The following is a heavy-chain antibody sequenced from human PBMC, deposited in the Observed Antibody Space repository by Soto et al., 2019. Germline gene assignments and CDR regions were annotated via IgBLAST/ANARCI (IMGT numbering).Heavy chain of an antibody. J-gene: IGHJ4*02. CDR3: ARDYQSNWDVYGR. D-gene: IGHD1-1*01. CDR2: IIPAFGTA. Sequence: SVKVSCKASGDTFSSSAITWVRQAPGQGLEWVGGIIPAFGTANYSPKFQGRVSVAADQSTSTAYMELSSLTSEDTAFYYCARDYQSNWDVYGRWGQGTQGTVPS. CDR1: GDTFSSSA. V-gene: IGHV1-69*13.